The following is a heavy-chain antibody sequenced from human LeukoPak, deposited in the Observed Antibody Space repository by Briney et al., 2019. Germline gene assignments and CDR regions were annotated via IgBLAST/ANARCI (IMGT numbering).Heavy chain of an antibody. J-gene: IGHJ4*02. Sequence: GGSLRLSCAASGFTFSIYSMNWGRQAPRKRLEWVSSISSSSSYMHHADTVKGRFTISRDNAKNSLYLQMNSLRAEDTAVYYCATLALFSTFQEYYFDYWGQGTLVTVSS. CDR3: ATLALFSTFQEYYFDY. D-gene: IGHD2-21*01. CDR2: ISSSSSYM. CDR1: GFTFSIYS. V-gene: IGHV3-21*01.